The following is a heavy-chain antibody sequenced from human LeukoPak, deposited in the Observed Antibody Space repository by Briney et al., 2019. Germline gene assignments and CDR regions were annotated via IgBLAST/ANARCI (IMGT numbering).Heavy chain of an antibody. V-gene: IGHV4-34*01. Sequence: PSETLSLTCAVYGGSFSGYYWSWIRQPPGKGLEWIGEINHSGSTNYNPSLKSRVTISVDTPKNQFSLKLSSVTAADTAVYYCASGYGRTYYFDYWGQGTLVTVSS. D-gene: IGHD5-18*01. CDR3: ASGYGRTYYFDY. CDR1: GGSFSGYY. J-gene: IGHJ4*02. CDR2: INHSGST.